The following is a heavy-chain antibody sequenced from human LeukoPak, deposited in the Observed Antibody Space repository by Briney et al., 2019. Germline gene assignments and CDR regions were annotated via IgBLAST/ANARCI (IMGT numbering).Heavy chain of an antibody. J-gene: IGHJ4*02. CDR3: ARHGGRGDYFDY. CDR1: GDSISSYH. CDR2: IYYSGST. D-gene: IGHD3-16*01. V-gene: IGHV4-59*08. Sequence: SETLSLTCIVSGDSISSYHWSWIRQPPGKGLEWIGYIYYSGSTNYNPSLKSRVTISVDTSKNQFSLKLSSVTAADTAVYYCARHGGRGDYFDYWGQGTLVTVSS.